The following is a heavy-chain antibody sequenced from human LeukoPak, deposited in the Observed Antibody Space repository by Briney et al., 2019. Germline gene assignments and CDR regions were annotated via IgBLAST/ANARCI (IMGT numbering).Heavy chain of an antibody. CDR3: AGDVMSTALDAFDV. D-gene: IGHD1-1*01. Sequence: SETLSLTCSVSGGSMSTYYWNWIRQPPGKGLEWIGYVYYSGSPTYNPSLKSRVTISVDTSKNQFSLQLSSVTAADTAVYYCAGDVMSTALDAFDVWGQGTMVTVSS. V-gene: IGHV4-59*01. CDR1: GGSMSTYY. J-gene: IGHJ3*01. CDR2: VYYSGSP.